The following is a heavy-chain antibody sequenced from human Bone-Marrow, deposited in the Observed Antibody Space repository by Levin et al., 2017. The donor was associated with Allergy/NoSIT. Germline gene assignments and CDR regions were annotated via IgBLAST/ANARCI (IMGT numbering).Heavy chain of an antibody. CDR3: AKRGGDIVPLPTATGFDY. CDR2: IYYSGST. J-gene: IGHJ4*02. CDR1: GGSISSGGYY. Sequence: TPSETLSLTCTVSGGSISSGGYYWSWIRQHPGKGLEWIGYIYYSGSTYYNPSLKSRVTISVDKSKNQFSLKLSSVTAADTAVYYCAKRGGDIVPLPTATGFDYWGQGTLVTVSS. V-gene: IGHV4-31*03. D-gene: IGHD2-2*01.